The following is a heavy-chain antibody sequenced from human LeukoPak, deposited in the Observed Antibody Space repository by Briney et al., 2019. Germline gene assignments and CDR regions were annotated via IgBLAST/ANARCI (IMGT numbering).Heavy chain of an antibody. CDR3: ARWIQLWSYYFDY. CDR2: IYYSGST. D-gene: IGHD5-18*01. V-gene: IGHV4-39*07. Sequence: PSETLSLTCTVSGGSISSSSYYWGWIRQPPGKGLEWIGSIYYSGSTYYNPSLKSRVTISVDTSKNQFSLKLSSVTAADTAVYYCARWIQLWSYYFDYWGQGTLVTVSS. J-gene: IGHJ4*02. CDR1: GGSISSSSYY.